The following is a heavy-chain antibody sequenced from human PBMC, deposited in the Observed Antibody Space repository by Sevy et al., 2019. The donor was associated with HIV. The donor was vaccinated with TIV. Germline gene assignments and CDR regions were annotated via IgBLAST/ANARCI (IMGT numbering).Heavy chain of an antibody. D-gene: IGHD3-22*01. CDR1: GFTFSSYA. Sequence: GGSLRLSCAASGFTFSSYAVSWVRQAPGKGLEWVSFISGSGGTTYYGDSVKGRFTISRDNSKNILYLQMNSLRAEDTAVYYCARSDDSSGYYLYYFEYWGQGTVVTVSS. CDR3: ARSDDSSGYYLYYFEY. CDR2: ISGSGGTT. J-gene: IGHJ4*02. V-gene: IGHV3-23*01.